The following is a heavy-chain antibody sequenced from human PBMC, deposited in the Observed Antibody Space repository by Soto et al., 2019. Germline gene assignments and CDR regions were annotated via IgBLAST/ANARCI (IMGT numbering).Heavy chain of an antibody. CDR2: IIPIFGTA. Sequence: QVQLVQSGAEVKKPGSSVKVSCKASGGTFSSYAISWVRQAPGQGLEWMGGIIPIFGTANYAQKFQGRVTINGDEPTSTAYMELGSLGSEGTAVYYCARGGLQLWPLDYWGQGTLVTVSS. J-gene: IGHJ4*02. CDR1: GGTFSSYA. D-gene: IGHD5-18*01. V-gene: IGHV1-69*01. CDR3: ARGGLQLWPLDY.